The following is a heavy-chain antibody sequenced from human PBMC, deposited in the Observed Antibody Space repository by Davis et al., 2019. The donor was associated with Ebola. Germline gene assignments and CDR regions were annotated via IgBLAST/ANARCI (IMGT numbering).Heavy chain of an antibody. CDR2: ISYDGSNK. CDR1: GFTFSSYS. CDR3: AKDIRSDSSGYYRPPYFQY. J-gene: IGHJ1*01. Sequence: GGSLRLSCAASGFTFSSYSMNWVRQAPGKGLEWVAVISYDGSNKYYADSVKGRVTISRDNSKNTLYLQMNSLRAEDTAVYYCAKDIRSDSSGYYRPPYFQYWGQGTLVTVSS. D-gene: IGHD3-22*01. V-gene: IGHV3-30*18.